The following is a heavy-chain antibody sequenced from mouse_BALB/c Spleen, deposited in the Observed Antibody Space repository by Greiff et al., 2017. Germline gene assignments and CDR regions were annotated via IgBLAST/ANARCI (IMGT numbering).Heavy chain of an antibody. J-gene: IGHJ4*01. Sequence: VQGVESGPGLVAPSQSLSITCTVSGFSLTGYGVNWVRQPPGKGLEWLGMIWGDGSTDYNSALKSRLSISKDNSKSQVFLKMNSLQTDDTARYYCARRWLLRGGYAMDYWGQGTSVTVSS. CDR3: ARRWLLRGGYAMDY. CDR2: IWGDGST. V-gene: IGHV2-6-7*01. CDR1: GFSLTGYG. D-gene: IGHD2-3*01.